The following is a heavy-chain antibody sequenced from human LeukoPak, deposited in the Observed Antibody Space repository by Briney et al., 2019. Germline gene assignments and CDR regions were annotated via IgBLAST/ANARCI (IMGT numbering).Heavy chain of an antibody. CDR2: INHSGST. V-gene: IGHV4-34*01. CDR3: ARGHKYYYGMDV. Sequence: SETLSLTCTVSGGSISSYYWSGIRQPPGKGLEWSGEINHSGSTNYNPSRKSRVTISVDTSKNQFSLKLSSVTAADTAVYSCARGHKYYYGMDVWGQGTTVTVSS. CDR1: GGSISSYY. J-gene: IGHJ6*02.